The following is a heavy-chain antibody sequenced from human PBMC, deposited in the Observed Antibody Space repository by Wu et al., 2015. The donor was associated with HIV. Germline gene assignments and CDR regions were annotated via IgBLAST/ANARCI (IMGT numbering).Heavy chain of an antibody. CDR1: GYTFTGYY. CDR3: AREVYCSSTSCYKQQLVLGQENYYYYYMDV. Sequence: QVQLVQSGAEVKKPGASVKVSCKASGYTFTGYYMHWVRQAPGQGLEWMGWINPNSGGTNYAQKFQGRVTMTRDTSISTAYMELSRLRSDDTAVYYCAREVYCSSTSCYKQQLVLGQENYYYYYMDVWGKGTTVTVSS. D-gene: IGHD2-2*02. V-gene: IGHV1-2*02. CDR2: INPNSGGT. J-gene: IGHJ6*03.